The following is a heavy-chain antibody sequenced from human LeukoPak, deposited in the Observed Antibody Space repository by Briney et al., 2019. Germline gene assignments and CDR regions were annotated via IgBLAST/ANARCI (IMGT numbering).Heavy chain of an antibody. V-gene: IGHV4-59*01. CDR2: ISNGNT. Sequence: PSETLSLTCSVAGCSISTYYWNWIRQTPGKGLEWIGHISNGNTDYNPSLKSRVTISVDTSKNQFSLRLTSVTAADTAVYYCARDKAHSYGRYFDPWGQGALVIVSS. CDR3: ARDKAHSYGRYFDP. CDR1: GCSISTYY. J-gene: IGHJ5*02. D-gene: IGHD5-18*01.